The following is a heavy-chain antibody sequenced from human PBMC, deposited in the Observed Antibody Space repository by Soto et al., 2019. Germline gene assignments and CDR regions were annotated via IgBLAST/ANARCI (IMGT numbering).Heavy chain of an antibody. D-gene: IGHD6-13*01. J-gene: IGHJ5*02. CDR3: ARVSATGTRWFDP. Sequence: PSETLSLTCTVSGGSISSGAYYWGWIRQHPGKGLEWIGYISHRGTAYYTPSLKSRVSLPVDPSKSQFSLNVTSLTAADTAVYYCARVSATGTRWFDPWGPGTLVTVSS. CDR2: ISHRGTA. CDR1: GGSISSGAYY. V-gene: IGHV4-31*03.